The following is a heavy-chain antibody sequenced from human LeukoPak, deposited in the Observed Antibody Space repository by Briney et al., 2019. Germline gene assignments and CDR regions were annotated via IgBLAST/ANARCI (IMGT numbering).Heavy chain of an antibody. D-gene: IGHD3-3*01. CDR2: IYYSGST. J-gene: IGHJ4*02. CDR3: ARGSPYDFWSGYYPHRPYYFDY. Sequence: SQTLSLTCTVSGGSISGGDYYWSWIRQPPGKGLEWIGYIYYSGSTNYNPSLKSRVTISVDTSKNQFSLKLSSVTAADTAVYYCARGSPYDFWSGYYPHRPYYFDYWGQGTLVTVSS. V-gene: IGHV4-30-4*01. CDR1: GGSISGGDYY.